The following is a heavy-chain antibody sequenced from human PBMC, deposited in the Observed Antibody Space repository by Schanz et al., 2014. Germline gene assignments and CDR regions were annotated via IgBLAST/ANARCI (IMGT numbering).Heavy chain of an antibody. CDR3: ARDRRLFDRDDLYYFDS. CDR2: ISVYNHNK. D-gene: IGHD3-10*02. V-gene: IGHV1-18*01. CDR1: GYIFINSG. J-gene: IGHJ4*02. Sequence: QVQLVQSGAEVKKPGASVRVSCKASGYIFINSGISWVRQAPGQGLEWMGWISVYNHNKEDDQKFQGRVTMTTDTSTSTAYMALTDLRSDDTAVYYCARDRRLFDRDDLYYFDSWGQGTLVTVSS.